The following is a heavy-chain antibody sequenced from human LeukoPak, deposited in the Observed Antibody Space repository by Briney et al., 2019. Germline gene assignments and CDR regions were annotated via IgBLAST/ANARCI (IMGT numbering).Heavy chain of an antibody. CDR1: GGSLSSYY. V-gene: IGHV4-59*10. Sequence: PSETLSLTCAVYGGSLSSYYWSWIRQPAGKGLEWIGRIYTSGSTNYNPSLKSRVTMSVDTSKNQFSLKLSSVTAADTAVYYCASGSSNLERLSPSAFDIWGQGTMVTVSS. CDR2: IYTSGST. CDR3: ASGSSNLERLSPSAFDI. D-gene: IGHD3-3*01. J-gene: IGHJ3*02.